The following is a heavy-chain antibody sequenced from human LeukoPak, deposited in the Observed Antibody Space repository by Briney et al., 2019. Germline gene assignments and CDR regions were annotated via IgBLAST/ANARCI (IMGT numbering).Heavy chain of an antibody. D-gene: IGHD2-2*02. CDR1: GYTFTGYY. J-gene: IGHJ5*02. CDR3: ARVNCSSTSCYTGWFDP. CDR2: INPNSGGT. V-gene: IGHV1-2*02. Sequence: GASVKVSCKASGYTFTGYYMHCVRQAPGQGLEWMGWINPNSGGTNYAQKFQGRVTMTRDTSISTAYRELSRLRSDDTAVYYCARVNCSSTSCYTGWFDPWGQGTLVTVPS.